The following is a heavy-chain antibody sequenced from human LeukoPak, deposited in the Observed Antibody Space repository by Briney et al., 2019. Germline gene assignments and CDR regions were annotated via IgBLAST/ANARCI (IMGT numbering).Heavy chain of an antibody. Sequence: GGSLRLSCTASGFTFGDYSMNWVRQAPGKGLEWVGFIRSKAYGGTTEYAASVKGRFTISRDDSKSIVYLQMNSLKAEDTAVYYCASLVDVLPYWGQGTLVTVSS. CDR2: IRSKAYGGTT. CDR1: GFTFGDYS. CDR3: ASLVDVLPY. J-gene: IGHJ4*02. D-gene: IGHD6-6*01. V-gene: IGHV3-49*04.